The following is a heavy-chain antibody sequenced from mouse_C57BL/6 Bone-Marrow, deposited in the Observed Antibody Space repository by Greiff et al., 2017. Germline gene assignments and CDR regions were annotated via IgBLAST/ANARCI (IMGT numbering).Heavy chain of an antibody. CDR3: ASRYDGYYAWFAY. V-gene: IGHV2-2*01. D-gene: IGHD2-3*01. Sequence: QVQLQQSGPGLVQPSQSLSITCTVSGFSLTSYGVHWVRQSPGKGLEWLGVIWSGGSTDYNAAFISRLSISKDNSKSQVFFKMNSLQADDTAIYXCASRYDGYYAWFAYWGQGTLVTVSA. CDR2: IWSGGST. J-gene: IGHJ3*01. CDR1: GFSLTSYG.